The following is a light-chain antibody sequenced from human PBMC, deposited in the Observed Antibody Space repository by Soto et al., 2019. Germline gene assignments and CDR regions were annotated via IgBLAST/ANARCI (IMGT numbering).Light chain of an antibody. CDR2: NDG. J-gene: IGLJ2*01. CDR3: QVWCSNADPSVV. CDR1: NIGGKS. V-gene: IGLV3-21*01. Sequence: SYELTQQPSVSLAPGETAKITCGGNNIGGKSVHWYQWKPGQAPTLLIYNDGDRPSGIPERFSGSNSGNMATLTVSRVEAGDEDDYYCQVWCSNADPSVVFGGGTKLTVL.